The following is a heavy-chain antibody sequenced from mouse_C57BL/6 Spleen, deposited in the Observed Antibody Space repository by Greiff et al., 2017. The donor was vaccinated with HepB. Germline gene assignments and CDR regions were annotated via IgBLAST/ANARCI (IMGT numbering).Heavy chain of an antibody. D-gene: IGHD1-1*01. V-gene: IGHV2-9-1*01. CDR3: ARNLKNYYGSSYWYFDV. CDR1: GFSLTSYA. J-gene: IGHJ1*03. Sequence: QVQLQQSGPGLVAPSQSLSITCTVSGFSLTSYAISWVRQPPGKGLEWLGVIWTGGGTNYNSALKSRLSISKDNSKSQVFLKMNSLQTDDTARYYCARNLKNYYGSSYWYFDVWGTGTTVTVSS. CDR2: IWTGGGT.